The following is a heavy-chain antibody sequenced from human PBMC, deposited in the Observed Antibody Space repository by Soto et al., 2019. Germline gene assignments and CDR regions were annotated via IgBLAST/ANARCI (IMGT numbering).Heavy chain of an antibody. Sequence: GGSLRLSCAASEFTFRSYWMHWVRQSPGKGLVWVSRISGDGSSTTYADSVRGRFTISRDNAKNTVYLQMDSLGAEDTAVYYCARGLPGPYGAFDLWGQGTMVTVSS. D-gene: IGHD1-1*01. CDR3: ARGLPGPYGAFDL. V-gene: IGHV3-74*01. CDR1: EFTFRSYW. J-gene: IGHJ3*01. CDR2: ISGDGSST.